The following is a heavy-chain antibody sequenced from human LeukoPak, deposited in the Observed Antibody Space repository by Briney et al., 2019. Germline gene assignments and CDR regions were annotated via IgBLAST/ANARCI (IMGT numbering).Heavy chain of an antibody. CDR2: IWYDGSNK. V-gene: IGHV3-33*06. J-gene: IGHJ4*02. CDR1: EFTFSSYG. Sequence: GRSLRLSCAASEFTFSSYGMHWVRQAPGKGLEWVAVIWYDGSNKYYADSVKGRFTISRDNSKNTLYLQMNSLRAEDTAVYYCAKDRHYYDSSGYYYWGQGTLVTVSS. CDR3: AKDRHYYDSSGYYY. D-gene: IGHD3-22*01.